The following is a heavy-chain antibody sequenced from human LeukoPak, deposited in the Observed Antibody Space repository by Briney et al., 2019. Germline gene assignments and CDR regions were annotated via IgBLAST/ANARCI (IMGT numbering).Heavy chain of an antibody. CDR1: GGSISSSSYY. D-gene: IGHD1-26*01. Sequence: SETLSLTCTVSGGSISSSSYYWGWIRQPPGKGLEWIGSIYYSGSTYYNPSLKSRVTISVDTSKNQFSLKLSSVTAADTAVYYCARHSVVGPYGMDVWGQGTTVTVSS. J-gene: IGHJ6*02. CDR3: ARHSVVGPYGMDV. CDR2: IYYSGST. V-gene: IGHV4-39*01.